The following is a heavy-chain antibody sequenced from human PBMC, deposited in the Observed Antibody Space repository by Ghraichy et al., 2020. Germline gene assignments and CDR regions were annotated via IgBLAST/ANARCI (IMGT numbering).Heavy chain of an antibody. CDR2: INHSGST. J-gene: IGHJ4*02. CDR1: GGSFSGYY. Sequence: TLSLTCAVYGGSFSGYYWSWIRQPPGKGLEWIGEINHSGSTNYNPSLKSRVTISVDTSKNQFSLKLSSVTAADTAVYYCARGRLRSRTNYFDYWGQGTLVTVSS. D-gene: IGHD5-12*01. V-gene: IGHV4-34*01. CDR3: ARGRLRSRTNYFDY.